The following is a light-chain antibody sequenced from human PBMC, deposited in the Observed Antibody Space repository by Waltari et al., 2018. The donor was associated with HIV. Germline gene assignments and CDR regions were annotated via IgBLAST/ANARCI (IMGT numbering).Light chain of an antibody. CDR2: ADS. J-gene: IGLJ3*02. CDR1: NIGSNT. V-gene: IGLV3-21*02. CDR3: QVWDSRSDHPV. Sequence: SYVLTQPPSVSVAPGQTARITCGGNNIGSNTVHWYQQSPGQAPVLVVHADSDRPSGIPERFSGSNSGNTAALPISRVEAGDEADYYCQVWDSRSDHPVLGGGTRLTVL.